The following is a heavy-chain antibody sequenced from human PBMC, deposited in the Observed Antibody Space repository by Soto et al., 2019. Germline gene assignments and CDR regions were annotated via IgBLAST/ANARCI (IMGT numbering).Heavy chain of an antibody. J-gene: IGHJ4*02. V-gene: IGHV3-48*02. CDR1: GFTFSIAW. CDR3: AKDGCGNSYDCYFDS. D-gene: IGHD1-26*01. CDR2: ISSSSSTI. Sequence: PGGSLRLSCEASGFTFSIAWMSWVRQAPGKGLEWVSYISSSSSTIYYADSVKGRFTISRDNAKNSLYLQMNSLRDEDTAVYYCAKDGCGNSYDCYFDSWGQGTLVTVSS.